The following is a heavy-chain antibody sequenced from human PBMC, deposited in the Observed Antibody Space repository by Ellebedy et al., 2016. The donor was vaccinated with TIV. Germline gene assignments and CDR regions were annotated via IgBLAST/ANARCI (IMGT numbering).Heavy chain of an antibody. V-gene: IGHV3-9*01. CDR2: ISWDSGSI. Sequence: GGSLRLXWAASGCIFGDYAMHWVRQAPGKGLEWVSRISWDSGSILYGDSVKGRFTISRDNAKNSLYLQVNSLRAEDTAMYYCAKGRDFGGSWNFDYWGQGTLVTVSS. CDR3: AKGRDFGGSWNFDY. J-gene: IGHJ4*02. D-gene: IGHD2-15*01. CDR1: GCIFGDYA.